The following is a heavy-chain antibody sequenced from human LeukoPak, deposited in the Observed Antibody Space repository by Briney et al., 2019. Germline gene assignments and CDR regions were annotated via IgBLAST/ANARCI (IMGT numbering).Heavy chain of an antibody. J-gene: IGHJ6*03. D-gene: IGHD3-10*01. Sequence: GGSLRLSCSASGFTFSSYAMHWVRQAPGKGLEWVAVISYDGSNKYYADSVKGRFTISRDNSKNTLYLQMNSLRAEDTAVYYCARGPRITLVRGGQWYYYMDVWGKGTTVTISS. CDR2: ISYDGSNK. CDR3: ARGPRITLVRGGQWYYYMDV. CDR1: GFTFSSYA. V-gene: IGHV3-30*04.